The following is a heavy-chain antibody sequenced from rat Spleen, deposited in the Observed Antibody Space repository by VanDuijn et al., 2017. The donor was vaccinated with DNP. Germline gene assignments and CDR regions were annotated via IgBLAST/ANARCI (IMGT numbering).Heavy chain of an antibody. CDR1: GFTFSDYY. V-gene: IGHV5-22*01. D-gene: IGHD1-11*01. Sequence: EVRLVQSGGGLVQPGRSLKLSCAASGFTFSDYYMAWVRQAPTKGLEWVAYISYDGGSTYYGDSVKGRFTISRDNAKSTLYLQMNSLRSEDMATYYCARHGRRVFDYWGQGVMVTVSS. J-gene: IGHJ2*01. CDR2: ISYDGGST. CDR3: ARHGRRVFDY.